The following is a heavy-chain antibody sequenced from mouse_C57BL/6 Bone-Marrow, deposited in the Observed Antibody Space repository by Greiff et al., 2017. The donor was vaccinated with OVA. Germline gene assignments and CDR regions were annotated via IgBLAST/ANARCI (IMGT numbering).Heavy chain of an antibody. CDR3: ARRHYYGPWFAY. V-gene: IGHV1-81*01. J-gene: IGHJ3*01. CDR2: IYPRSGTT. D-gene: IGHD1-1*01. CDR1: GYTFTSYG. Sequence: QVQLKESGAELARPGASVKLSCKASGYTFTSYGISWVKQRTGQGLEWIGEIYPRSGTTYYNEKFKGKATLTADKASSTAYMELRSLTSEDSAVYFCARRHYYGPWFAYWGQGTLVTVSA.